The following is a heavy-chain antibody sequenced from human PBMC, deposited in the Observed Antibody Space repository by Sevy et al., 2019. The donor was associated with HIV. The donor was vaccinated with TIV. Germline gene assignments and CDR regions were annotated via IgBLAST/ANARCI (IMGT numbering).Heavy chain of an antibody. CDR2: ISAYNGNT. D-gene: IGHD3-10*01. CDR3: ARDTAMVQGVIISNFDY. Sequence: GESLKISCKASGYTFTSYGISWVRQAPGQGLEWMGWISAYNGNTNYAQKLQGRVTMTTDTSTSTAYMELRSLRSDDTAVYYCARDTAMVQGVIISNFDYWGQGTLVTVSS. V-gene: IGHV1-18*01. CDR1: GYTFTSYG. J-gene: IGHJ4*02.